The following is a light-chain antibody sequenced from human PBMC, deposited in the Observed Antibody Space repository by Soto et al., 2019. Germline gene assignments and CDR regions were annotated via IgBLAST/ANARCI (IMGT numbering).Light chain of an antibody. V-gene: IGLV1-44*01. Sequence: LTQTPSASGTPGQKFTISCSGATSDIGSNSIQWYRHLPGSGPTRVVFNNDQRPSGVPDRISGSKSGTSASLAISGLQSEDEADYYCDAWDGSLKEYVFGTGTKV. CDR3: DAWDGSLKEYV. CDR1: TSDIGSNS. J-gene: IGLJ1*01. CDR2: NND.